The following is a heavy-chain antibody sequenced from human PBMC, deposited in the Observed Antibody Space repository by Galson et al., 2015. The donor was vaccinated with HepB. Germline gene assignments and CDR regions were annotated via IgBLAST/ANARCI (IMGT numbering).Heavy chain of an antibody. Sequence: SLRLSCAASGFTFSNYWMSWVRQAPGKGLEWVANIKQDGSAKYYVDSVKGRFTISRDNAKNSLYLQMNSLRAEDTAVYYCARDFPGDYYDSSGYYDYWGQGSLVTVSS. J-gene: IGHJ4*02. CDR3: ARDFPGDYYDSSGYYDY. V-gene: IGHV3-7*01. CDR2: IKQDGSAK. CDR1: GFTFSNYW. D-gene: IGHD3-22*01.